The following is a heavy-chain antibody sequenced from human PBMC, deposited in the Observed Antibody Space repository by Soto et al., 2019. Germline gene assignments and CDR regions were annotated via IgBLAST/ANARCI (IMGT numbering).Heavy chain of an antibody. Sequence: PSETLSLTCAVSGGSISSSNWWSWVRQPPGKGLEWIGEIYHSGSTNYNPSLKSRVTISVDKSKNQFSLKLSSVTAADTAVYYCARDRLGSYAAAGNWFDPWGQGTLVTVSS. V-gene: IGHV4-4*02. CDR1: GGSISSSNW. J-gene: IGHJ5*02. CDR2: IYHSGST. CDR3: ARDRLGSYAAAGNWFDP. D-gene: IGHD6-13*01.